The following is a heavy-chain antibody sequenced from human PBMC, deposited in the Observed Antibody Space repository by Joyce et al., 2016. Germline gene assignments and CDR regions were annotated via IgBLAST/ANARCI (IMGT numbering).Heavy chain of an antibody. CDR1: GFTFSDQY. CDR3: IYVEATGS. D-gene: IGHD6-13*01. Sequence: QVHLVESGGGLVKPGGSLRLSCAASGFTFSDQYMSWVRPAPGKGLEWVAYIRNSGTDTRYADSVKGRFTISRDNAENSLFLQMNSLRAEDTAVYYCIYVEATGSWGQGTLVTVSS. J-gene: IGHJ5*02. V-gene: IGHV3-11*06. CDR2: IRNSGTDT.